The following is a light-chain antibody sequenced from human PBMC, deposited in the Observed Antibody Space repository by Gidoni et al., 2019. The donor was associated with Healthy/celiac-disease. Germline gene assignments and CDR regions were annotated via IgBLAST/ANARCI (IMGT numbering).Light chain of an antibody. J-gene: IGLJ3*02. Sequence: QSVPTQPPSASGSPGQMVTISCSGSSSNIGSNTVNWYQQLPGTAPKLLIYSNNQRPSGVPDRFSGSKSGTSASLAISGLQSEDEADYYCAAWDDSLNGWVFGGGTKLTVL. CDR3: AAWDDSLNGWV. CDR1: SSNIGSNT. V-gene: IGLV1-44*01. CDR2: SNN.